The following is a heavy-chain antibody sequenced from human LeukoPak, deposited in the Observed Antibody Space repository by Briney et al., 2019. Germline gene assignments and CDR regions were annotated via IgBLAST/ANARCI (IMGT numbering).Heavy chain of an antibody. Sequence: GPVKVSCKASGYTFTRYGISWVRQAPGQGLEWMGWLSAYNGNTNYAQKLLGRVTMTTDTSTRTAYMELRSLRSDDTAVYYCAKQVVRGVPRHGMDVWGQGTTVTVSS. V-gene: IGHV1-18*01. CDR2: LSAYNGNT. CDR1: GYTFTRYG. D-gene: IGHD3-10*01. CDR3: AKQVVRGVPRHGMDV. J-gene: IGHJ6*02.